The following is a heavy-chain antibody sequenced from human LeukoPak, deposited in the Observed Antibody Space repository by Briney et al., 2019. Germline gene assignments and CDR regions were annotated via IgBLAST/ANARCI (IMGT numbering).Heavy chain of an antibody. J-gene: IGHJ4*02. CDR1: GFTFDDYA. CDR3: AKGYQLPSTPTIDY. Sequence: GRSLRLSCAASGFTFDDYAMHWVRQAPGKGLEWVSGISWNSGSIGYADSVKGRFTISRDNAKNSLYLQMNSLGAEDMALYYCAKGYQLPSTPTIDYWGQGTLVTVSS. CDR2: ISWNSGSI. V-gene: IGHV3-9*03. D-gene: IGHD2-2*01.